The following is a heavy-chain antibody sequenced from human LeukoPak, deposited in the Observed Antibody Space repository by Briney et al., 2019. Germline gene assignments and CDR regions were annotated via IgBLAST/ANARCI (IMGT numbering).Heavy chain of an antibody. CDR1: GFTVSNNY. Sequence: GGSLRLSWAASGFTVSNNYMNWVRQAPGKGLEWVSVIYSGGNTYYADSVRGRFTISRDNSKNTVYLQMNSLGAEDTAGYYCATSWDARLTFDYWGQGTLVTVSS. CDR3: ATSWDARLTFDY. J-gene: IGHJ4*02. CDR2: IYSGGNT. D-gene: IGHD1-26*01. V-gene: IGHV3-66*02.